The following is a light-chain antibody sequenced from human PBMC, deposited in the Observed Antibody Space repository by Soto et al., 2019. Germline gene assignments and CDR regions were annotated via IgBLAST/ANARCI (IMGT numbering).Light chain of an antibody. CDR1: QSISGT. CDR3: QKYNNWPWT. V-gene: IGKV3-15*01. J-gene: IGKJ1*01. CDR2: GAS. Sequence: VLTQSPGTLSLSQGDSATLSCRASQSISGTLAWYQQKPGQAPRLLIYGASTRATSFPDRFSGSGSGTDFTLTISSLQSEDFAVYYCQKYNNWPWTCGQGTKVDIK.